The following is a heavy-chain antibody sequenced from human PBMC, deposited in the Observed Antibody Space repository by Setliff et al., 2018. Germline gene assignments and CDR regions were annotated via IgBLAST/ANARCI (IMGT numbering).Heavy chain of an antibody. CDR1: GFTFSGYS. V-gene: IGHV3-48*01. J-gene: IGHJ3*02. CDR3: ARDTPDTAMEPTAAFDI. Sequence: GGSLRLSCAASGFTFSGYSMNWIRQAPGKGLEWVSYISGSSHIISYADSVKGRFTISRDNVKNSLFLQMNSLRAEDTAVYYCARDTPDTAMEPTAAFDIWGQGTMVTVSS. CDR2: ISGSSHII. D-gene: IGHD5-18*01.